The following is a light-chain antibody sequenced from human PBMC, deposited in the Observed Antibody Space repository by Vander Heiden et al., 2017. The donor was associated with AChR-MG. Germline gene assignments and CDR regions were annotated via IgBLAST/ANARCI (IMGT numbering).Light chain of an antibody. CDR3: GTWDSSLREV. Sequence: SVLTQPPSVSAASGQKVTISCSGSDSNIGSNYVSWYQQLPGTAPRLVIYENNRRPSGIPDRFSGSKSGTSATLGITALQTGDEAEYFCGTWDSSLREVFGGGTKLTVL. CDR1: DSNIGSNY. CDR2: ENN. V-gene: IGLV1-51*02. J-gene: IGLJ2*01.